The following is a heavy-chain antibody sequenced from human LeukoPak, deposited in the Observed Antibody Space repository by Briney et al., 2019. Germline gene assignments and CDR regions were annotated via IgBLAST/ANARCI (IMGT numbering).Heavy chain of an antibody. Sequence: SETLSLXCAVSGYFISSGYYWGWIRQPPGKGLEWIGSIYRSGSTYYNPSLKSRVTISIDTSKNQFSLKLSSVTAADTAVYYCARHYLYDTSGDGTYYFDYWGQGTLVTVSS. CDR1: GYFISSGYY. D-gene: IGHD3-22*01. J-gene: IGHJ4*02. CDR2: IYRSGST. V-gene: IGHV4-38-2*01. CDR3: ARHYLYDTSGDGTYYFDY.